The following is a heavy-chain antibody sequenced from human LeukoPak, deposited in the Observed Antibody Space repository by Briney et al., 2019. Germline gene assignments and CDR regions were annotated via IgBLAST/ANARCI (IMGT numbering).Heavy chain of an antibody. CDR3: ARDLAGHYYGSGSSFDY. CDR1: GFTLSTYS. V-gene: IGHV3-21*01. J-gene: IGHJ4*02. CDR2: ISSSSTYI. D-gene: IGHD3-10*01. Sequence: GGSLRLSCAASGFTLSTYSMTWVRQAPGKGLEWVSSISSSSTYIYYADSVKGRFTISSDNAKNSLYLQMNSLRAEDTAVYYCARDLAGHYYGSGSSFDYWGQGTLVTVSS.